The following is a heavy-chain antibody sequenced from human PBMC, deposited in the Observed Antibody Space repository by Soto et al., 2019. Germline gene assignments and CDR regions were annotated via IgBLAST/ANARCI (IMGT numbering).Heavy chain of an antibody. D-gene: IGHD5-12*01. V-gene: IGHV1-69*13. CDR2: IIPIFGTA. CDR1: GGTFSSYA. Sequence: SVKVSCKASGGTFSSYAISWLRQAPGQGLEWMGGIIPIFGTANYAQKFQGRVTITADESTSTAYMELSSLRSEDTAVYYCARRASGYSGYDSVNYYYYGMDVWGQGTTVTVSS. CDR3: ARRASGYSGYDSVNYYYYGMDV. J-gene: IGHJ6*02.